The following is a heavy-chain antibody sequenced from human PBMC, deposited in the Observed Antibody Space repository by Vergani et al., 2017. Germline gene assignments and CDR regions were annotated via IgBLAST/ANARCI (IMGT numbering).Heavy chain of an antibody. D-gene: IGHD3/OR15-3a*01. V-gene: IGHV4-61*02. J-gene: IGHJ3*02. CDR2: IYTSGST. CDR3: ARGVGPADAFDI. CDR1: GGSISSGSYY. Sequence: QVQLQESGPGLVKPSQTLSLTCTVSGGSISSGSYYWSWIRQPAGKGLEWIGRIYTSGSTNYNPSLKSRVTISVDTSKNQFSLKLSSVTAADTAVYYCARGVGPADAFDIWGQGIMVTVSS.